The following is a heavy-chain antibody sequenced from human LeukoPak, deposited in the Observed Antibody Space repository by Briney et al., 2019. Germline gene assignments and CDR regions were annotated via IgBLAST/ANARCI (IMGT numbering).Heavy chain of an antibody. V-gene: IGHV1-18*01. D-gene: IGHD1-26*01. Sequence: ASVKVSCKASGYTFTSYGIIWVRQAPGQGLEWMGWITVYNGITNYAQNLQGRVTMTKDTSTSTAYMELRTLRSDDTAVYYCARGVDSGSYYLDYWGQGTLVTVSS. J-gene: IGHJ4*02. CDR2: ITVYNGIT. CDR3: ARGVDSGSYYLDY. CDR1: GYTFTSYG.